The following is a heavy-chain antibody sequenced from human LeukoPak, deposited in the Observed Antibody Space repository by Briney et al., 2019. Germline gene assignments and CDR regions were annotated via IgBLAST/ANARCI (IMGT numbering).Heavy chain of an antibody. Sequence: GPVKVSCKASGYTFTGYYMHWVRQAPGQGLEWMGWINPNSGGTNYAQKFQGRVTMTRDTSISTAYMELSRLRSDDTAVYYCARGPTSRGVAFDYRGQGTLVTVSS. J-gene: IGHJ4*02. V-gene: IGHV1-2*02. CDR1: GYTFTGYY. CDR3: ARGPTSRGVAFDY. D-gene: IGHD2-15*01. CDR2: INPNSGGT.